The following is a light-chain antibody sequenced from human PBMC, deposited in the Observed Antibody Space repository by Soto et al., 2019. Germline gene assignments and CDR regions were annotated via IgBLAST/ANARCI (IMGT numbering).Light chain of an antibody. CDR3: CSSSYNVV. Sequence: QSVLTQPASVSGSPGQSITISCSRTSSHVGSYNFVSWYQQHPGKAPKLLIHEGTKRPSGVSNRLSGYQSDNTASLTITGLQAEDEADYDCCSSSYNVVFGGGTKLTVL. V-gene: IGLV2-23*01. CDR2: EGT. CDR1: SSHVGSYNF. J-gene: IGLJ2*01.